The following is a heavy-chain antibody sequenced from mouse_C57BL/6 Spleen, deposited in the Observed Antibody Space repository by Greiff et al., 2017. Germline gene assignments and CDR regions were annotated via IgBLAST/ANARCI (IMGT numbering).Heavy chain of an antibody. J-gene: IGHJ4*01. CDR2: INYDGSST. CDR1: GFTFSDYY. CDR3: ARAYGSTFGDY. Sequence: EVQLQESEGGLVQPGSSMKLSCTASGFTFSDYYMAWVRQVPEKGLEWVANINYDGSSTYYLDSLKSRFIISRDNAKNILYLQMSSLKSEDTATYYCARAYGSTFGDYWGQGTSVTVSS. D-gene: IGHD1-1*01. V-gene: IGHV5-16*01.